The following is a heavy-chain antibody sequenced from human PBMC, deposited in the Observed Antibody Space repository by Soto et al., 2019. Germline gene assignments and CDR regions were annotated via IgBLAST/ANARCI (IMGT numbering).Heavy chain of an antibody. D-gene: IGHD1-1*01. Sequence: ASVQVSCKVSGYTLTELSMHWVRQAPGKGLEWMGGFDPEDGETIYAQKFQGRVTMTEDTSTDTAYMELSSLRSEDTAVYYCATALLWNDAHDAFDIWGQGTMVTVSS. CDR1: GYTLTELS. V-gene: IGHV1-24*01. J-gene: IGHJ3*02. CDR3: ATALLWNDAHDAFDI. CDR2: FDPEDGET.